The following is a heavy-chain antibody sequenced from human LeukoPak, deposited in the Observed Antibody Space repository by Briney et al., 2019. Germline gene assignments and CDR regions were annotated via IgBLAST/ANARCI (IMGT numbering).Heavy chain of an antibody. J-gene: IGHJ4*02. CDR1: GYSFTTNW. CDR3: VRSRGYSYGYSYYFDY. Sequence: GESLKISCKGSGYSFTTNWIGWVRQMPGKGLEWMGIIYPGDSETRYSPAFQGQVTISADKSISTAYVQWSSLKASETAMYYCVRSRGYSYGYSYYFDYWGQGTLVTVSS. D-gene: IGHD5-18*01. V-gene: IGHV5-51*01. CDR2: IYPGDSET.